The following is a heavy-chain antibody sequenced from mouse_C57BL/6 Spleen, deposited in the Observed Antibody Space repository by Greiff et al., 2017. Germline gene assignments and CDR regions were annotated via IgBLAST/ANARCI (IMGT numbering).Heavy chain of an antibody. Sequence: EVKLVESGGGLVKPGGSLKLSCAASGFTFSSYAMSWVRQTPEKRLEWVATISDGGSYTYYPDNVKGRFTISRDNAKNNLYLQMSHLKSEDTAMYYCARDHDGYDYGGQGTTPTVPS. CDR1: GFTFSSYA. V-gene: IGHV5-4*01. CDR2: ISDGGSYT. CDR3: ARDHDGYDY. D-gene: IGHD2-3*01. J-gene: IGHJ2*01.